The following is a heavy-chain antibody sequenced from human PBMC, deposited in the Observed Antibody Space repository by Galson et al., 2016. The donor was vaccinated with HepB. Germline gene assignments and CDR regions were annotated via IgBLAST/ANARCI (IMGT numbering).Heavy chain of an antibody. Sequence: SETLSLTCVVSGGSITSSNWWSWVRQPPGKGLEWIGEVYIGGSNNYDPSLETRVTISIDKSKNEFSLNLHSVTAADTAIYYCARHLSTPRTRGFDYWGQGTLVTVSS. CDR2: VYIGGSN. J-gene: IGHJ4*02. CDR1: GGSITSSNW. CDR3: ARHLSTPRTRGFDY. D-gene: IGHD3-16*02. V-gene: IGHV4-4*02.